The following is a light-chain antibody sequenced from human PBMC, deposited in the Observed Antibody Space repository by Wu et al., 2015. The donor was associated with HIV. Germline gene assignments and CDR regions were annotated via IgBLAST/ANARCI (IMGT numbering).Light chain of an antibody. CDR3: QQYNDWPPRSS. CDR1: QSVSSN. Sequence: EIVMTQSPGTLSVSPGERATLSCRASQSVSSNLAWYQQKPGQAPRLLISGASTRAAGVPSRFSGSGSGTQFTLTISSLQSEDFAVYYCQQYNDWPPRSSFGQGTKLEIK. V-gene: IGKV3-15*01. CDR2: GAS. J-gene: IGKJ2*04.